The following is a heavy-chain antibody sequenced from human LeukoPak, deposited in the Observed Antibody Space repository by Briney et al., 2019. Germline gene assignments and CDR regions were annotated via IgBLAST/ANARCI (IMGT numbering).Heavy chain of an antibody. CDR2: INPSGSST. CDR3: ATTRTLRDGYNLHF. D-gene: IGHD5-24*01. CDR1: GYSFTSHY. Sequence: ASVKVSCKASGYSFTSHYMHWVRQAPGQGLEWMGLINPSGSSTLYAQKFQGRVTMTRDMSTTTDYMDLSRLRSDDTAVYYCATTRTLRDGYNLHFWGQGTLVTVSS. J-gene: IGHJ4*02. V-gene: IGHV1-46*01.